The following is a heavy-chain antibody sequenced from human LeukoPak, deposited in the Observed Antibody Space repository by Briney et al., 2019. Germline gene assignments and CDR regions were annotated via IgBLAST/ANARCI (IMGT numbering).Heavy chain of an antibody. Sequence: SETLSLTCAVYGGSFGGYQWSWIRQPPGKGLEWIGEINHRGSTNYNPSLKSRVTMSVDTSKNQFSLNLISVTAADTAVYYCARGRGAARFVTIEFDYWGQGALVTVSS. D-gene: IGHD6-6*01. CDR3: ARGRGAARFVTIEFDY. V-gene: IGHV4-34*01. J-gene: IGHJ4*02. CDR2: INHRGST. CDR1: GGSFGGYQ.